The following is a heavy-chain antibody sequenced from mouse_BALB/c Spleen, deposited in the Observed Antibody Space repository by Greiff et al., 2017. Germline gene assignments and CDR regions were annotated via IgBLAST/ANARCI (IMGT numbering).Heavy chain of an antibody. CDR2: ISSGGST. V-gene: IGHV5-6-5*01. CDR3: ARLLRESFDY. CDR1: GFTFSSYA. D-gene: IGHD1-1*01. Sequence: EVKLVESGGGLVKPGGSLKLSCAASGFTFSSYAMSWVRQTPEKRLEWVASISSGGSTYYPDSVKGRFTISRDNARNILYLQMSSLRSEDTAMYYCARLLRESFDYWGQGTTLTVSS. J-gene: IGHJ2*01.